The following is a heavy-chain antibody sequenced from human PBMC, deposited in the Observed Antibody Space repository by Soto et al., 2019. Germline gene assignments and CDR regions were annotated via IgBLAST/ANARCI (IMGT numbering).Heavy chain of an antibody. J-gene: IGHJ4*02. CDR1: GGSISSSSYY. CDR3: ARRGYYYDSSGYPSVWY. D-gene: IGHD3-22*01. CDR2: IYYSGST. V-gene: IGHV4-39*01. Sequence: QLQLQESGPGLVKPSETLSLTCTVSGGSISSSSYYWGWIRQPPGKGLEWIGSIYYSGSTHYNPSLKSRVTISVDTSKNQFSLKLSSVTAADTAVYYCARRGYYYDSSGYPSVWYWGQGTLVTVSS.